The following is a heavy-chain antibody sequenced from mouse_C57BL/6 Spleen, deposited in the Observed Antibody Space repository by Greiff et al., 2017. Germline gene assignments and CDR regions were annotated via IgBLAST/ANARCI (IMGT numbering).Heavy chain of an antibody. D-gene: IGHD1-1*01. J-gene: IGHJ4*01. CDR1: GFSLTSYG. V-gene: IGHV2-5*01. CDR2: IWSSGST. CDR3: AKKGPYGSNAMEY. Sequence: QVQLKESGPGLVQPSQCLSITCTVSGFSLTSYGVHRVRQSPGKGLEWLGVIWSSGSTDYNAAFMSRLSITKDNTKGQVFFKRNSPQADDTAIYYSAKKGPYGSNAMEYWGQGATVTVSS.